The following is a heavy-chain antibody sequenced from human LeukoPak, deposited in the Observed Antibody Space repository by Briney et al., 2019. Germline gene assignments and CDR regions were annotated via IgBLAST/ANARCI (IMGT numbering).Heavy chain of an antibody. D-gene: IGHD6-19*01. CDR1: GFTFSDYY. CDR3: AKDRTRSGWYYFDY. V-gene: IGHV3-11*01. J-gene: IGHJ4*02. Sequence: PGGSLRLSCAVSGFTFSDYYMNWIRQAPGKGLEWVSYISSSGSTIYYADSVKGRFTISRDNSKNTLYLQMNSLRAEDTAVYYCAKDRTRSGWYYFDYWGQGTLVTVSS. CDR2: ISSSGSTI.